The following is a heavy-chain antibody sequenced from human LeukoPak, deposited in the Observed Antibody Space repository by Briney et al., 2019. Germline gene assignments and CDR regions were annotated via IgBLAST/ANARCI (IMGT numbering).Heavy chain of an antibody. CDR2: IYYSGST. V-gene: IGHV4-31*03. D-gene: IGHD3-9*01. CDR1: GGSISSGGYY. CDR3: ARHDDTYNWFDP. Sequence: SQTLSLTCTVSGGSISSGGYYWSWIRQHPGKGLEWIGYIYYSGSTYYNPSLKSRVTISVDTSKNQFSLKLSSVTAADTAVYYCARHDDTYNWFDPWGQGTLVTVSS. J-gene: IGHJ5*02.